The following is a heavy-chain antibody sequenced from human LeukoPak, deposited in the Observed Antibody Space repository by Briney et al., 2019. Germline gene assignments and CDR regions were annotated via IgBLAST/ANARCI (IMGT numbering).Heavy chain of an antibody. Sequence: PGRSLRLSCAASGFTFSSYGMHWVRQAPGKGLEWVAVIWYDGSNKYYADSVKGRFTIPRDNSKNTLYLQMNSLRAEDTAVYYCATGLRYFDWLLIDYWGQGTLATVSS. V-gene: IGHV3-33*01. D-gene: IGHD3-9*01. CDR2: IWYDGSNK. J-gene: IGHJ4*02. CDR1: GFTFSSYG. CDR3: ATGLRYFDWLLIDY.